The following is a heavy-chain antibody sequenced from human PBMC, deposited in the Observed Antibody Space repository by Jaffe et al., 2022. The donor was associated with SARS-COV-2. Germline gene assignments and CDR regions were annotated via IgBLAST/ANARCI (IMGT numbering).Heavy chain of an antibody. CDR3: ARHIPLYYDSSGQYDY. Sequence: EVQLVQSGAEVKKPGESLKISCKGSGYSFTSYWIGWVRQMPGKGLEWMGIIYPGDSDTRYSPSFQGQVTISADKSISTAYLQWSSLKASDTAMYYCARHIPLYYDSSGQYDYWGQGTLVTVSS. CDR2: IYPGDSDT. V-gene: IGHV5-51*01. CDR1: GYSFTSYW. D-gene: IGHD3-22*01. J-gene: IGHJ4*02.